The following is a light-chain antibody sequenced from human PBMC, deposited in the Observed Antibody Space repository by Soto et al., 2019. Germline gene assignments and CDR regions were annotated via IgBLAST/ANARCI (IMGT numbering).Light chain of an antibody. CDR1: QSISSY. J-gene: IGKJ1*01. Sequence: DIQMTQSPSSLSASVGDRVTITCRASQSISSYLNWYQQKPGKAPKLLIYAASSLQSVVPSRFSGSGSGTDFTLTISSLQPEDVATYYCQQSYSTPWTFGQGTKVEIK. CDR3: QQSYSTPWT. V-gene: IGKV1-39*01. CDR2: AAS.